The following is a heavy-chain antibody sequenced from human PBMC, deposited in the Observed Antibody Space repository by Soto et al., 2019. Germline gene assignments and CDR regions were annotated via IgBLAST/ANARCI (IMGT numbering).Heavy chain of an antibody. CDR1: GGTFSSYA. D-gene: IGHD2-15*01. V-gene: IGHV1-69*12. CDR2: IIPIFGTA. CDR3: AREVVVAATGWFDP. Sequence: QVQLVQSGAEVKKPGSSVKVSCKASGGTFSSYAISWLRQAPGQGLEWMGGIIPIFGTANYAQKFQGRVTMTADDSTSTAYMELSSLRSEDTAVYYCAREVVVAATGWFDPWCQGTLGTVSS. J-gene: IGHJ5*02.